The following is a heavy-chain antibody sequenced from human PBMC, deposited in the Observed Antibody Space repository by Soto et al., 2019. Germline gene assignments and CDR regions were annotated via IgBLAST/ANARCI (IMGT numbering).Heavy chain of an antibody. CDR2: IRSKANSYAT. D-gene: IGHD1-26*01. Sequence: EVQLVESGGGLVQPGGSLKLSCAASGFTFSGSAMHWVRQASGKGLEWVGRIRSKANSYATAYAAWVKGRFTISRDDSKNTAYLQMNSLKTEDTAVYYCTRRWELLTRYYCGMDVWGQGTTVTVSS. J-gene: IGHJ6*02. CDR3: TRRWELLTRYYCGMDV. CDR1: GFTFSGSA. V-gene: IGHV3-73*02.